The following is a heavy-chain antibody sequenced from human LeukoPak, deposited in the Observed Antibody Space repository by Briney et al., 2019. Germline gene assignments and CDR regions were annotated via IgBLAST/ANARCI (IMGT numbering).Heavy chain of an antibody. J-gene: IGHJ6*03. CDR2: IRSKAYGGTT. V-gene: IGHV3-49*03. CDR1: GFTFGDYA. D-gene: IGHD6-19*01. CDR3: TRWRSSGWNYYYYYYMDV. Sequence: PGRSLRLSRTASGFTFGDYAMSWFRQAPGKGLEWVGFIRSKAYGGTTEYAASVKGRSTISRDDSKSIAYLQMNSLKTEDTAVYYCTRWRSSGWNYYYYYYMDVWGKGTTVTVSS.